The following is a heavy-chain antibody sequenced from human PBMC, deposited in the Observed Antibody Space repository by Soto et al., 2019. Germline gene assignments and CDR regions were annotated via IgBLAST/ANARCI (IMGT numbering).Heavy chain of an antibody. Sequence: GGSLRLSCAASGFTFSSYAMHWVRQAPGKGLEWVAVISYDGSNKYYADPVKGRFTISRDNSKNTLYLQMNSLRAEDTAVYYCARDALYCSGGSCSLYYYYYYGMNVWGQGTTVTVSS. CDR3: ARDALYCSGGSCSLYYYYYYGMNV. J-gene: IGHJ6*02. D-gene: IGHD2-15*01. CDR2: ISYDGSNK. CDR1: GFTFSSYA. V-gene: IGHV3-30-3*01.